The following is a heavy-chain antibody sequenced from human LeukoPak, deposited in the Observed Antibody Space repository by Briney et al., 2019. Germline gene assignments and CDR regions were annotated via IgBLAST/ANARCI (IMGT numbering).Heavy chain of an antibody. CDR2: INPNSGGT. V-gene: IGHV1-2*06. CDR1: GYTFTGYY. J-gene: IGHJ6*02. CDR3: ARESPSPDYDLWSGYYRYYYYGMDV. Sequence: GASVKVSCKASGYTFTGYYMHWVRQAPGQGLEWMGRINPNSGGTNYAQKFQGRVTMTRDTSISTAYMELSRLRSDDTAVYYCARESPSPDYDLWSGYYRYYYYGMDVWGQGTTVTVSS. D-gene: IGHD3-3*01.